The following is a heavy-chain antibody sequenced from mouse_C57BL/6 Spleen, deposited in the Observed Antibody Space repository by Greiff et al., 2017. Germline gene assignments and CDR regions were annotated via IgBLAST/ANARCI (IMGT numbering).Heavy chain of an antibody. D-gene: IGHD1-1*02. J-gene: IGHJ4*01. V-gene: IGHV1-39*01. CDR3: ARGIHYDYAMDY. CDR2: LNPNYGTT. Sequence: VQLKESGPELVKPGASVKISCKASGYSFTDYNMNWVKQSNGKSLEWIGVLNPNYGTTSYNQKFKGKATLTVDQSSSTAYMQLNSLTSEDSAVYYCARGIHYDYAMDYWGQGTSVTVSS. CDR1: GYSFTDYN.